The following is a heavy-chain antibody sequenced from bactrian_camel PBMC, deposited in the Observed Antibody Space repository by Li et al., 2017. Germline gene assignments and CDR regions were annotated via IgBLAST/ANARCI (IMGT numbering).Heavy chain of an antibody. D-gene: IGHD4*01. Sequence: VQLVESGGGSVEPGGSLKLSCTVIGFIFNRCAMAWYRQAPGNGRELVASLSTDRTIKYSDSVKGRFTISQDNAGHTVYLQMNSLKPEDTAMYYCATVSFGTCTKVHGVNDFGAWGQGTQVTVS. V-gene: IGHV3S53*01. CDR2: LSTDRTI. CDR3: ATVSFGTCTKVHGVNDFGA. CDR1: GFIFNRCA. J-gene: IGHJ6*01.